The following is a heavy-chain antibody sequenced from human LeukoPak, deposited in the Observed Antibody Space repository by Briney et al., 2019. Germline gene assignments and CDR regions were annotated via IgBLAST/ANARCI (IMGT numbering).Heavy chain of an antibody. Sequence: SETLSLTCAVYAGSFSGYYWSWIRQPPGKGLEWIGEINHSGSTNYNPSLKSRVTISVDTSKNQFSLKLSSVTAADTAVYYCARGRWAASDYWGQGTLVTVSS. CDR2: INHSGST. D-gene: IGHD2-15*01. CDR3: ARGRWAASDY. V-gene: IGHV4-34*01. J-gene: IGHJ4*02. CDR1: AGSFSGYY.